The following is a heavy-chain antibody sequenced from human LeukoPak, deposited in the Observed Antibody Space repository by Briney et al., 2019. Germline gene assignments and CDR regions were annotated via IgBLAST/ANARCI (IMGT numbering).Heavy chain of an antibody. Sequence: GGSLRLSCVASGFTFDDYVMHWVRQAPGKGLEWVSLIGWDGGNANYADSVKGRFTISRDNSKNSLYLQMNSLRPEDTAFYYCAKDRTPAAMDHFYYGMDVWGEGTTVTVSS. CDR1: GFTFDDYV. J-gene: IGHJ6*04. CDR2: IGWDGGNA. D-gene: IGHD2-2*01. CDR3: AKDRTPAAMDHFYYGMDV. V-gene: IGHV3-43D*04.